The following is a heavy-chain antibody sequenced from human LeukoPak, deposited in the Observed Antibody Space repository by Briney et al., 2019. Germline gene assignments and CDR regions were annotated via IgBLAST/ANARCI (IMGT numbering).Heavy chain of an antibody. CDR3: AKGGGYDVGYSYGDYYDY. D-gene: IGHD5-18*01. V-gene: IGHV3-9*03. J-gene: IGHJ4*02. CDR2: ISWNSGSI. Sequence: GGSLRLSCAASGFTFDDYAMHWVRQAPGKGLEWVSGISWNSGSIGYADSVKGRFTISRDNAKNSLYLQMNSLRAEDMALYYCAKGGGYDVGYSYGDYYDYWGQGTLVTVSS. CDR1: GFTFDDYA.